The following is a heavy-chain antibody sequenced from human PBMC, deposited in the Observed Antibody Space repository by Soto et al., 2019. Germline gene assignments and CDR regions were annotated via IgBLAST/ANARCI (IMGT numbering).Heavy chain of an antibody. V-gene: IGHV3-74*01. CDR2: INSDGSST. Sequence: PGGSLRLACAASGFTFSSYWMHWVRQAPGKGLVWVSRINSDGSSTSYADSVKGRFTISRDNAKNTLYLQMNSLRDEDTAVYYCARGAYYDFWSGYDFDYWGQGTLVTLSS. D-gene: IGHD3-3*01. CDR1: GFTFSSYW. CDR3: ARGAYYDFWSGYDFDY. J-gene: IGHJ4*02.